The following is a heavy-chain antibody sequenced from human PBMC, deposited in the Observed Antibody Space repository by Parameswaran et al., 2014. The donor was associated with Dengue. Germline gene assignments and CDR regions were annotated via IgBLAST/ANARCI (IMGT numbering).Heavy chain of an antibody. Sequence: ASVKVSCKASGYTFTSYGISWVRQAPGQGLEWMGWISAYNGNTNYAQKLQGRVTMTTDTSTSTAYMELRSLRSDDTAVYYCARGGGHLRFLEWLLTETTLRGRLYYYGMDVWGQGTTVTVSS. CDR2: ISAYNGNT. J-gene: IGHJ6*02. CDR3: ARGGGHLRFLEWLLTETTLRGRLYYYGMDV. V-gene: IGHV1-18*01. D-gene: IGHD3-3*01. CDR1: GYTFTSYG.